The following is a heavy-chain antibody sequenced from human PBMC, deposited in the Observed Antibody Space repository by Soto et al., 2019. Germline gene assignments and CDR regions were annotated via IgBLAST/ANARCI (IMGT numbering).Heavy chain of an antibody. Sequence: ESGGGVVQPGRSLRLSCAASGFTFSSYAMHWVRQAPGKGLEWVAVISYDGSNKYYADSVKGRFTISRDNSKNTLYLQMNSLTAEDTAVYYCASGSSLSYYSYGMDVWGQGTTVTVSS. CDR3: ASGSSLSYYSYGMDV. V-gene: IGHV3-30-3*01. J-gene: IGHJ6*02. CDR2: ISYDGSNK. CDR1: GFTFSSYA. D-gene: IGHD1-26*01.